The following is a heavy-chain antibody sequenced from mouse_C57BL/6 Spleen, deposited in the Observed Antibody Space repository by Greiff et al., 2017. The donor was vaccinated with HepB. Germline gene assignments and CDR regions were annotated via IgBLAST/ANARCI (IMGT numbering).Heavy chain of an antibody. CDR2: IDPSDSET. CDR3: ARSYYGNLFAY. V-gene: IGHV1-52*01. D-gene: IGHD2-10*01. CDR1: GYTFTSYW. J-gene: IGHJ3*01. Sequence: QVQLQQPGAELVRPGSSVKLSCKASGYTFTSYWMHWVKQRPIQGLEWIGNIDPSDSETHYNQKFKDKATLTVDKSSSTAYMQLSSLTSADSAVYYCARSYYGNLFAYWGQGTLVTVSA.